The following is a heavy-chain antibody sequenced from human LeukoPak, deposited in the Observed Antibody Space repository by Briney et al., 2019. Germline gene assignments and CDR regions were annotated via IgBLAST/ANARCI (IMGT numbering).Heavy chain of an antibody. CDR3: TTSITIFGVVIIMEDY. CDR2: IKSKTDGGTT. V-gene: IGHV3-15*01. Sequence: GGSLRLSCAASGFTFSNAWMSWVRQAPGKGLEWVGRIKSKTDGGTTDYAAPVKGRFTISRDDSKNTLYLQMNSLKTEDTAVYYCTTSITIFGVVIIMEDYWGQGTLVTVSS. D-gene: IGHD3-3*01. J-gene: IGHJ4*02. CDR1: GFTFSNAW.